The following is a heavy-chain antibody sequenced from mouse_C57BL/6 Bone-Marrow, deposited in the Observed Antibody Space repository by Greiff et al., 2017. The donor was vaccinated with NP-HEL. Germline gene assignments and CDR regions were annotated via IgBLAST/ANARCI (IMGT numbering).Heavy chain of an antibody. J-gene: IGHJ1*03. CDR3: AREGDYYGYDGWYFDV. CDR1: GYSITSGYD. Sequence: DVQLVESGPGMVKPSQSLSLTCTVTGYSITSGYDWHWIRHFPGNKLEWMGYISYSGSTNYNPSLKSRISITHDTSKNHFFLKLNSVTTEDTATYYCAREGDYYGYDGWYFDVWGTGTTVTVSS. V-gene: IGHV3-1*01. D-gene: IGHD2-2*01. CDR2: ISYSGST.